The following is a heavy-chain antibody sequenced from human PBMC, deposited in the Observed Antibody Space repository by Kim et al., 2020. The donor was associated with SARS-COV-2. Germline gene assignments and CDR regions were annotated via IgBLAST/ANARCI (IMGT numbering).Heavy chain of an antibody. CDR3: ASLTVTMVY. CDR2: INHSGST. Sequence: SETLSLTCAVYGGSFSGYYWSWIRQPPGKGLEWIGEINHSGSTNYNPSLKSRVTISVDTSKNQFSLKLSSVTAADTAVYYCASLTVTMVYWGQGTLVTVSS. CDR1: GGSFSGYY. V-gene: IGHV4-34*01. J-gene: IGHJ4*02. D-gene: IGHD4-17*01.